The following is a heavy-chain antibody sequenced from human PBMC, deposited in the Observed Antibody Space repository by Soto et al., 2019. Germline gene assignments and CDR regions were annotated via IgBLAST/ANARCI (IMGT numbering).Heavy chain of an antibody. CDR1: GFTFSSYS. CDR2: ISSSSSYI. CDR3: ARDLSIFGVVDYYFDY. V-gene: IGHV3-21*01. J-gene: IGHJ4*02. Sequence: PGGSLRLSCAASGFTFSSYSMNWVRQAPGKGLEWVSSISSSSSYIYYADSVKGRFTISRDNAKNSLYLQMNSLRAEDTAVYYCARDLSIFGVVDYYFDYWGQGTLVTVSS. D-gene: IGHD3-3*01.